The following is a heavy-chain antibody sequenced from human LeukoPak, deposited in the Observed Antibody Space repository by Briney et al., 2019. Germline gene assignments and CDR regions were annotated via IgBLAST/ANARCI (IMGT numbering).Heavy chain of an antibody. CDR1: GFTFSSYA. J-gene: IGHJ3*02. CDR3: ASRIVGARHAFDI. D-gene: IGHD1-26*01. V-gene: IGHV3-23*01. Sequence: GGTLRLSCAASGFTFSSYAMSWVRQAPGKGLEWVSAISGSGGSTYYADSVKGRFTISRDNSKNTLYPQMNSLRAEDTAVYYCASRIVGARHAFDIWGQGTMVTVSS. CDR2: ISGSGGST.